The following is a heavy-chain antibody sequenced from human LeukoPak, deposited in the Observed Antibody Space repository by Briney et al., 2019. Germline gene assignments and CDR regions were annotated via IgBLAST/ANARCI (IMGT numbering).Heavy chain of an antibody. CDR2: IYSGGST. V-gene: IGHV3-53*01. D-gene: IGHD3-16*01. Sequence: GGSLRLSCAASGFTVSNNYMSWVRQAPGKGLEWVPIIYSGGSTYYADSVKGRFTISRDNSKNTLHLQMKSLRADDTAVYYCGSSPSVWGIDHWGQGTPVTVSS. CDR3: GSSPSVWGIDH. CDR1: GFTVSNNY. J-gene: IGHJ4*02.